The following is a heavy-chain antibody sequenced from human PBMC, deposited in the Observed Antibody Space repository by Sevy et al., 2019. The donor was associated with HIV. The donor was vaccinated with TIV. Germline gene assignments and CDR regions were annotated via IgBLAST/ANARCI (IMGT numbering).Heavy chain of an antibody. J-gene: IGHJ5*02. CDR3: ARALVGWFDP. Sequence: SETLSLTCAVYGGSFSGYYWSWIRQPPGKGLEWLGEINHSGSTNYNPSLKSRVTISVDTSKNQFSLKLSSVTAADTAVYYCARALVGWFDPWGQGTLVTVSS. D-gene: IGHD6-13*01. CDR1: GGSFSGYY. V-gene: IGHV4-34*01. CDR2: INHSGST.